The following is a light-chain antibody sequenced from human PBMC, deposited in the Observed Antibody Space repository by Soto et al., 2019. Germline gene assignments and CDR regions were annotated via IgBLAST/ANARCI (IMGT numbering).Light chain of an antibody. J-gene: IGLJ3*02. V-gene: IGLV2-14*01. CDR1: SSDVGTYNY. CDR2: EVS. CDR3: SSYTSRSTRV. Sequence: QSALTQPASVSGSPGQSITISCTGTSSDVGTYNYVSWYQQHPGKAPKLMIYEVSNRPSGVSDRFSASKSGNTASLTISGLQAEDEAHYYCSSYTSRSTRVFGGGTQLTVL.